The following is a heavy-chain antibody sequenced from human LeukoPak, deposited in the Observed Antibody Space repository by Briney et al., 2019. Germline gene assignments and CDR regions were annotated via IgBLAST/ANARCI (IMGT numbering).Heavy chain of an antibody. Sequence: SGGSPRLSCAASGFTFDDYTMHWVRQAPGKGLEWVSLISWDGGSTYYADSVKGRFTISRDNSKNSLYLQMNSLRTEDTALYYCAKDMGFSTSSSSGFDYWGQGTLVTVSS. CDR1: GFTFDDYT. CDR2: ISWDGGST. D-gene: IGHD6-6*01. CDR3: AKDMGFSTSSSSGFDY. J-gene: IGHJ4*02. V-gene: IGHV3-43*01.